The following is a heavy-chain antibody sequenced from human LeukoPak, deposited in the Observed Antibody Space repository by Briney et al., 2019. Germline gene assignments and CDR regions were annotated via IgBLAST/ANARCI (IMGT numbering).Heavy chain of an antibody. J-gene: IGHJ4*02. Sequence: ASVKVSCKASGYTFTSYYMHWVRQAPGQGLEWMGWINPNSGGTNYAQKFQGRVTMTRDTSISTAYMELSRLRSDDTAVYYCARDGVDYYGSGSHDYWGQGTLVTVSS. V-gene: IGHV1-2*02. CDR1: GYTFTSYY. CDR3: ARDGVDYYGSGSHDY. CDR2: INPNSGGT. D-gene: IGHD3-10*01.